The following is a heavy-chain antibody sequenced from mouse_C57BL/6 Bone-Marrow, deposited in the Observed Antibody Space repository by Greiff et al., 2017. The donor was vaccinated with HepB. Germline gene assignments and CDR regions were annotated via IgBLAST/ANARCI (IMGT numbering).Heavy chain of an antibody. V-gene: IGHV10-1*01. CDR3: VRGYYDYGG. D-gene: IGHD2-4*01. CDR1: GFSFNTYA. Sequence: DVMLVESGGGLVQPKGSLKLSCAASGFSFNTYAMNWVRQAPGKGLEWVARIRSKSNNYATYYADSVKDRFTISRDDSESMLYLQMNNLKTEDTAMYYCVRGYYDYGGWGQGTLVTVSA. J-gene: IGHJ3*01. CDR2: IRSKSNNYAT.